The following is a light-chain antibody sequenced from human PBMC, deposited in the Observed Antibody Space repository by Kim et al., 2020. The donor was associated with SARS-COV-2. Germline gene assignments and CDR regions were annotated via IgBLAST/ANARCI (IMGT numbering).Light chain of an antibody. J-gene: IGKJ1*01. CDR3: HQYNKWPPT. CDR1: QTISSH. CDR2: DAS. Sequence: VSPGQRATVSCRASQTISSHLAWYQQKPGQTLRLLIYDASTRATGIPVRFSGSGSGTEFTLTISSLQSEDFAVYYCHQYNKWPPTFGQGTKVDIK. V-gene: IGKV3-15*01.